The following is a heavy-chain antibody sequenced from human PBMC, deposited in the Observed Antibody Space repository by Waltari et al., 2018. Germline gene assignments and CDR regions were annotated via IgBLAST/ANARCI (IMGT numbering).Heavy chain of an antibody. J-gene: IGHJ4*02. Sequence: EVQLVESGGGLVQPGGSLRLSCAASGFTFSSYEMNWVRQAPGKGLEWVSYISSSGSTIYYADSEKGRFTISRDNAKNSLYLQMNSLRAEDTAVYYCARASGVVAATPFDYWGQGTLVTVSS. V-gene: IGHV3-48*03. D-gene: IGHD2-15*01. CDR2: ISSSGSTI. CDR1: GFTFSSYE. CDR3: ARASGVVAATPFDY.